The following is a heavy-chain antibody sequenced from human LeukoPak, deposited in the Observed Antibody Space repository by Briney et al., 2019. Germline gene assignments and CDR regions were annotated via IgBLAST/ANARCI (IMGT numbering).Heavy chain of an antibody. V-gene: IGHV3-9*01. J-gene: IGHJ4*02. CDR3: AKARGVTQPFDY. Sequence: QTGGSLRLSCAASGFTFDDYAMHWVRQAPGKGLEWVSGISWNSGSIGYADSVKGRFTISRDNAKNSLYLQMNSLRAEDTALYYCAKARGVTQPFDYWGQGTLVTVSS. CDR1: GFTFDDYA. D-gene: IGHD3-10*01. CDR2: ISWNSGSI.